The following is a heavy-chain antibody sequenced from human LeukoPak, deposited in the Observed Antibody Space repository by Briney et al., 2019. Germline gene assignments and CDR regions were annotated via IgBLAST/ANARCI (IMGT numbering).Heavy chain of an antibody. CDR1: GFFVTPYG. V-gene: IGHV3-30*03. Sequence: GRSLRLSCAASGFFVTPYGIRWVRQAPGKGLEWVAVISRVESNKYYGDSVKGRFTISRDNSKNTLYLHMNSLRAEDTAVYYCARVRYCSGGSCYFYNAMDVWGQGTTVTVSS. CDR3: ARVRYCSGGSCYFYNAMDV. CDR2: ISRVESNK. J-gene: IGHJ6*02. D-gene: IGHD2-15*01.